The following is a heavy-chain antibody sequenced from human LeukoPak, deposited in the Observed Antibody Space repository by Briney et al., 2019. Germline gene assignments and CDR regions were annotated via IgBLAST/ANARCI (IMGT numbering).Heavy chain of an antibody. CDR2: IYTSGST. CDR3: ARGGRGVQYYYDSTGHFEL. Sequence: SETLSLTCTVSGGSISSGSYYWSWLRQPAGKGLEWIGRIYTSGSTNYNPSLKSRVTISVDTSKNQFSLKLSSVTAADTAVYYCARGGRGVQYYYDSTGHFELWGRGTLVTVSS. J-gene: IGHJ2*01. CDR1: GGSISSGSYY. V-gene: IGHV4-61*02. D-gene: IGHD3-22*01.